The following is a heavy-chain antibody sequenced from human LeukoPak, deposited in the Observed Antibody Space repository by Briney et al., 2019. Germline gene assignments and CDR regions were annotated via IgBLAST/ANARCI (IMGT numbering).Heavy chain of an antibody. CDR3: ARAWGDYDFWSGYYAPGPYYYGIDV. Sequence: SETLSLTCTVSGGSISSSSYYWGWIRQPPGKGLEWIGYIYYSGSTNYNPSLKSRVTISVDTSKNQFSLKLSSVTAADTAVYYCARAWGDYDFWSGYYAPGPYYYGIDVWGQGTTVTVSS. J-gene: IGHJ6*02. CDR2: IYYSGST. D-gene: IGHD3-3*01. CDR1: GGSISSSSYY. V-gene: IGHV4-61*05.